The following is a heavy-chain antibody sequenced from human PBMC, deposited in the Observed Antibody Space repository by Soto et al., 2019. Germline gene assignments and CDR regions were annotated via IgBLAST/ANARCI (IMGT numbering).Heavy chain of an antibody. CDR3: ARAAVAGTYYYYYYMDV. CDR1: GYTFTGYY. D-gene: IGHD6-19*01. Sequence: ASVKVSCKASGYTFTGYYMHWVRQAPGQGLEWMGWINPNSGGTNYAQKFQGWVTMTRDTSISTAYMELSRLRSDDTAVYYCARAAVAGTYYYYYYMDVWGKGTTVTVSS. J-gene: IGHJ6*03. V-gene: IGHV1-2*04. CDR2: INPNSGGT.